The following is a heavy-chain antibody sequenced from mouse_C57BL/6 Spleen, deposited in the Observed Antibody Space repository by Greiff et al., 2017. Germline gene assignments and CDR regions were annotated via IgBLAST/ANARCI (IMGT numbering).Heavy chain of an antibody. CDR2: ISYDGSN. D-gene: IGHD1-1*01. J-gene: IGHJ1*03. V-gene: IGHV3-6*01. CDR1: GYSITSGYY. Sequence: EVQVVESGPGLVKPSQSLSLTCSVTGYSITSGYYWNWIRQFPGNKLEWIGYISYDGSNNYNPSLKNRISITRDTSKNPFFLKLNSVTTEDTATYYCARGGYYYGSSYWYFDVWGTGTTVTVSS. CDR3: ARGGYYYGSSYWYFDV.